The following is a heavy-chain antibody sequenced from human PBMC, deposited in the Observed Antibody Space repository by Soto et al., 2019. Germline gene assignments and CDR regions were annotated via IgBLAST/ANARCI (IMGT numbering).Heavy chain of an antibody. J-gene: IGHJ3*02. CDR3: ARGRVRCTNGVCRALDI. Sequence: SETLSLTCAVYGGSFSGYYWSWIRQPPGKGLEWIGEINHSGSTNYNPSLKSRVTISVDTSKNQFSLKLSSVTAADTAVYYCARGRVRCTNGVCRALDIWGQGTMVTVSS. D-gene: IGHD2-8*01. CDR1: GGSFSGYY. V-gene: IGHV4-34*01. CDR2: INHSGST.